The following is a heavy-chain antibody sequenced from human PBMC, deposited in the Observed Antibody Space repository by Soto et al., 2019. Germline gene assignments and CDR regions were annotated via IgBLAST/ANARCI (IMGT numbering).Heavy chain of an antibody. J-gene: IGHJ4*02. CDR3: VRDKIRGPPDYCDD. Sequence: QVQLVESGGGVVQPGRSLRLSCEASGFTFSSSPMHWVRQAPGKGLEWVAVISYDGIIKVYADSVQGRFTISRDISKNTLYLQMNSLRTEDTAVYYCVRDKIRGPPDYCDDLGQGSLVTVSS. CDR1: GFTFSSSP. CDR2: ISYDGIIK. V-gene: IGHV3-30-3*01.